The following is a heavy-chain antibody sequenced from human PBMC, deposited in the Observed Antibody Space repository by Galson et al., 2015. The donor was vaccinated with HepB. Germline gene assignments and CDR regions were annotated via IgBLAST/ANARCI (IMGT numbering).Heavy chain of an antibody. CDR1: GYTFTRNG. CDR3: ARDRNCSSASCLGNWFDP. Sequence: VSCKASGYTFTRNGISWVRQAPGQGLEWMGWISTNSGNTNYAQKFQGRVTMTRDTSISTAYMELSRLRSDDTAVYYCARDRNCSSASCLGNWFDPWGQGTLVTVSS. J-gene: IGHJ5*02. V-gene: IGHV1-18*01. CDR2: ISTNSGNT. D-gene: IGHD2-2*01.